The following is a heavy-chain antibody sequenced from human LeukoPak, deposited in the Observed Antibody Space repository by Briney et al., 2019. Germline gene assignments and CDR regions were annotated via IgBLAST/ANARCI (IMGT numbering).Heavy chain of an antibody. CDR3: ARHYGSGSYYLDY. D-gene: IGHD3-10*01. CDR2: IYYSGST. V-gene: IGHV4-59*08. J-gene: IGHJ4*02. Sequence: PAETLSLTCTVSGGSISSYYWSWIRQPPRKGLEWIGYIYYSGSTNYNPSLQSRVTISVDTSKNQFSLKLSSVTAADTAVYYCARHYGSGSYYLDYWGQGTLVTVSS. CDR1: GGSISSYY.